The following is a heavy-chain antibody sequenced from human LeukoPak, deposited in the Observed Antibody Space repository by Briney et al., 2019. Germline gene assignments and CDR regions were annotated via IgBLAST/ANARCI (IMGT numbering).Heavy chain of an antibody. V-gene: IGHV3-23*01. Sequence: PGGSLRLSCAASGFTFSNYAMTWVRQAPGKGLEWVSTISGSGDSTYYADSVKGRFTISRDKSKNTLYLQMNSLRAEDTAVYYCAKDDVYCSSINCYFDYWGQGTLVTVSS. CDR1: GFTFSNYA. CDR2: ISGSGDST. D-gene: IGHD2-2*01. J-gene: IGHJ4*02. CDR3: AKDDVYCSSINCYFDY.